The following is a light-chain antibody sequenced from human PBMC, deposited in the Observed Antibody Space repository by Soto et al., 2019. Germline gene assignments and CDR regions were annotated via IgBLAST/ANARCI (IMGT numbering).Light chain of an antibody. CDR1: QSVSSN. V-gene: IGKV3-15*01. J-gene: IGKJ1*01. CDR3: QQYNSWPRT. CDR2: GAS. Sequence: EVVMTQSPATLSVSPGERATLSCRASQSVSSNLAWYQQKPGQAPRLLIYGASARASDIPARFSGGGSGTEFTLTISSLQSEDFAVYYCQQYNSWPRTFGQGTKVAI.